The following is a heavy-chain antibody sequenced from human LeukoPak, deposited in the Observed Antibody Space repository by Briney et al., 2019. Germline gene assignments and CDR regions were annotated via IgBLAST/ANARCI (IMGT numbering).Heavy chain of an antibody. CDR2: IIPILGTA. Sequence: GASVKVSCKASGGTFSSYAISWVRQAPGQGLEWMGGIIPILGTANYAQKFQGRVTITTDESTSTAYMELSSLRSEDTAVYYCAAYYDSSGYYYSFDYWGQGTLVTVSS. J-gene: IGHJ4*02. V-gene: IGHV1-69*05. CDR1: GGTFSSYA. D-gene: IGHD3-22*01. CDR3: AAYYDSSGYYYSFDY.